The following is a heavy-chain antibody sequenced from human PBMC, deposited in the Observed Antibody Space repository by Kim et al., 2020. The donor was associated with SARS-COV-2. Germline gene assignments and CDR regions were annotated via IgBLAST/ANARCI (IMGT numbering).Heavy chain of an antibody. J-gene: IGHJ6*02. D-gene: IGHD3-3*01. V-gene: IGHV1-69*13. CDR2: IIPIFGTA. CDR1: GGTFSSYA. CDR3: ARAGSWSFGVVIINYYGMDV. Sequence: SVKVSCKASGGTFSSYAISWVRQAPGQGLEWMGGIIPIFGTANYAQKFQGRVTITADESTSTAYMELSSLRSEDTAVYYCARAGSWSFGVVIINYYGMDVWGQGTTVTVSS.